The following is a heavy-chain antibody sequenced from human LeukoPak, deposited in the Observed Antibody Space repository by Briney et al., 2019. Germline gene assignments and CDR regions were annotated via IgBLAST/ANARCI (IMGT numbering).Heavy chain of an antibody. CDR1: GYTFTGYY. CDR3: ARGGEADWNYVNELDY. CDR2: INPNSGGT. V-gene: IGHV1-2*02. J-gene: IGHJ4*02. D-gene: IGHD1-7*01. Sequence: GASVKVSCKASGYTFTGYYMHWVRQAPGQGLERMGWINPNSGGTNYAQKFQGRVTMTRDTSISTAYMELSRLRSDDTAVYYCARGGEADWNYVNELDYWGQGTLVTVSS.